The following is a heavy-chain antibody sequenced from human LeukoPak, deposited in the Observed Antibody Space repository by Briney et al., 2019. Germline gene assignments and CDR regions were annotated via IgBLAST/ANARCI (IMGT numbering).Heavy chain of an antibody. CDR2: INPNSGST. Sequence: GASVKVSCKASGYTFTGYYMHWVRQAPGQGLEWMGWINPNSGSTNYAQKFQGRVTMTRDTSISTAYMELSRLRSDDTAVYYCAREGRPTVTTFLSSGNGNWFDPWGQGTLVTVSS. V-gene: IGHV1-2*02. CDR3: AREGRPTVTTFLSSGNGNWFDP. CDR1: GYTFTGYY. D-gene: IGHD4-11*01. J-gene: IGHJ5*02.